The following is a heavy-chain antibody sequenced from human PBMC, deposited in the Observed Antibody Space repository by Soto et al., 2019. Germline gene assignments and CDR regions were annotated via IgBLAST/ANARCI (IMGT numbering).Heavy chain of an antibody. CDR2: IYYSGST. CDR3: ARVQGDTSYYYYYYGMDV. Sequence: PSETLSLTCTVSGGSISSYYWSWIRQPPGKGLEWIGYIYYSGSTNYNPSLKSRVTISVDTSKNQFSLKLSSVTAADTAVYYCARVQGDTSYYYYYYGMDVWGQGTTVTVSS. J-gene: IGHJ6*02. D-gene: IGHD3-16*01. V-gene: IGHV4-59*01. CDR1: GGSISSYY.